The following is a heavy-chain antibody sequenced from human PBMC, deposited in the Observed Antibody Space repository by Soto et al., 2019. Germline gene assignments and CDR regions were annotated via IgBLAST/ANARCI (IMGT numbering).Heavy chain of an antibody. J-gene: IGHJ4*02. CDR2: IKQDVSEK. CDR3: ARIWFGDKYYFDC. V-gene: IGHV3-7*03. CDR1: RFIFSDYY. Sequence: PWGSRRLSCAASRFIFSDYYMSWIRQAPGKGLEWVANIKQDVSEKYYVHSVKGRFTISRDNAKNSLYLQMNSLRAEDTAVYYCARIWFGDKYYFDCWGQETLVIVSA. D-gene: IGHD3-10*01.